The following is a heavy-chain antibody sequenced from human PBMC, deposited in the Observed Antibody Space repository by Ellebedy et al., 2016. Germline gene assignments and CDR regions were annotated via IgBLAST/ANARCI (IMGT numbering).Heavy chain of an antibody. J-gene: IGHJ4*02. CDR2: IYGNDDK. CDR1: GFSLTTKQVV. Sequence: SGPTLVKPTQTLTLTCTFYGFSLTTKQVVVGWVRQPPGKAPEWLTFIYGNDDKRYSPSLKSRLTITKDSSKNQVVLTLTNMDPVDTATYFCVHRTTVTSVDFWGQGTLVTVSS. D-gene: IGHD4-17*01. CDR3: VHRTTVTSVDF. V-gene: IGHV2-5*01.